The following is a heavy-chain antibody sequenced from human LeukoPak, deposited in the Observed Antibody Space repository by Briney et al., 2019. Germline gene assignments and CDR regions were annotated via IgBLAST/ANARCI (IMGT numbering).Heavy chain of an antibody. CDR3: AREAIFGVLYD. CDR1: GYTFTSFD. V-gene: IGHV1-8*01. CDR2: LNPNSGDT. Sequence: ASVKVSCKASGYTFTSFDINWVRQAPGQGLEWMGWLNPNSGDTVYAQKLQGRLTITRTTSISTAYMELSSLRSEDTAVYYCAREAIFGVLYDWGQGTLVTVSS. J-gene: IGHJ4*02. D-gene: IGHD3-3*01.